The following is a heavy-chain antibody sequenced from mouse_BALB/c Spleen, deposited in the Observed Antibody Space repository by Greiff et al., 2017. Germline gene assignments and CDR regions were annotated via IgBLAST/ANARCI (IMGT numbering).Heavy chain of an antibody. CDR3: ARIGLGRGYFDY. CDR1: GYSITSDYA. D-gene: IGHD4-1*01. J-gene: IGHJ2*01. CDR2: ISYSGST. V-gene: IGHV3-2*02. Sequence: VQLKESGPGLVKPSQSLSLTCTVTGYSITSDYAWNWIRQFPGNKLEWMGYISYSGSTSSNPSLKSRISITRDTSKNQFFLQLNSVTTEDTATYYCARIGLGRGYFDYWGQGTTLTVSS.